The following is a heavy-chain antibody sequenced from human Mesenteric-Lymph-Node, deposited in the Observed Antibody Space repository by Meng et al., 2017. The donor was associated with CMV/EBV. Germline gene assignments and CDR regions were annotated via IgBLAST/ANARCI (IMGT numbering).Heavy chain of an antibody. J-gene: IGHJ4*02. Sequence: SVKVSCKASGGTFSSYAFSWVRQVPGQGLEWMAGIIPMFGTTNYAQRFQGRVTITTDESTSTAYMELSSLRSEDTAVYFCARDNLDSSGLYDYWGQGTLVTVSS. V-gene: IGHV1-69*05. CDR2: IIPMFGTT. D-gene: IGHD3-22*01. CDR1: GGTFSSYA. CDR3: ARDNLDSSGLYDY.